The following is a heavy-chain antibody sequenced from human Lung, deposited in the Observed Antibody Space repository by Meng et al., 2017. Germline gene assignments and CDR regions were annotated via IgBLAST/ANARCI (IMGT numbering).Heavy chain of an antibody. J-gene: IGHJ4*02. CDR3: ARGDGSGSLFEN. Sequence: EVQLVESGGGLVKPGGSVRRSCAASGFTLRDSSMNWVRRAPGTGLEWVSSISESGNYRYYADSVKGRFTVTRDNAKNSLYLQMNSLRAEDTAVYYCARGDGSGSLFENWGQGTLVTVSS. V-gene: IGHV3-21*01. CDR2: ISESGNYR. D-gene: IGHD3-10*01. CDR1: GFTLRDSS.